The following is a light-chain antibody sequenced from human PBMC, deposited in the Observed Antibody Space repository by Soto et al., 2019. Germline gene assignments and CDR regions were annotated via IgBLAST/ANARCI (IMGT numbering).Light chain of an antibody. CDR2: GAS. J-gene: IGKJ4*01. V-gene: IGKV3-15*01. Sequence: EIVMTQSPATLSVSPGERATLSCRASQSVSSNLAWYQQKPGQAPRLLIYGASTRATGIPARFSGSGSGTEFTLIISSLQSEDFAVYYCQQYSNWPLTFGGGTKVEIK. CDR1: QSVSSN. CDR3: QQYSNWPLT.